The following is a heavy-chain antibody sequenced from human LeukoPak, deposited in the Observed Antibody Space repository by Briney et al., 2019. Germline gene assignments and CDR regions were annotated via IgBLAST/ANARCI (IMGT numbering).Heavy chain of an antibody. CDR1: GFTFSSYA. CDR3: ETLDPDYDILTGYHDY. J-gene: IGHJ4*02. CDR2: ISYDGSNK. D-gene: IGHD3-9*01. Sequence: GRSLRLSCAASGFTFSSYAMHWVRQAPGKGLGWVAVISYDGSNKYYADSVKGRFTISRDNSKNTLYLQMNSLRGEDTAVYYCETLDPDYDILTGYHDYWGQGTLVTVSS. V-gene: IGHV3-30*04.